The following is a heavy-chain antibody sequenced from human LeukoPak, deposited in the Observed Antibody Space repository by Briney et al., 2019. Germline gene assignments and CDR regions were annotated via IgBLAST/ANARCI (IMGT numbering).Heavy chain of an antibody. CDR3: ARVTRWAGLDF. D-gene: IGHD2-21*02. V-gene: IGHV4-30-4*01. CDR2: IYYSGST. J-gene: IGHJ4*02. CDR1: VGSISSGDKY. Sequence: SRTLSLTCTLSVGSISSGDKYWSWIRQPPGKGLEWIGYIYYSGSTYYNPSLKSRLTISVDTSENQFSLHLTSVTAADTAVYFCARVTRWAGLDFWGQGTLVTVSS.